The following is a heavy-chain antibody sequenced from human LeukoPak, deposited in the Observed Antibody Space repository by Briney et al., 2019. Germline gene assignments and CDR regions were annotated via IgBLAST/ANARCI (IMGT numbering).Heavy chain of an antibody. J-gene: IGHJ4*02. CDR1: GYTFTGYY. Sequence: ASVKVSCKASGYTFTGYYMHWVRQAPGQGLEWMGWINPNSGGTNYAQKFQGRVTMTRDTSISTAYMELSRLRSDDTAVYYCARRGDLWFGELPYDYWGQGTLVTVSS. D-gene: IGHD3-10*01. CDR3: ARRGDLWFGELPYDY. V-gene: IGHV1-2*02. CDR2: INPNSGGT.